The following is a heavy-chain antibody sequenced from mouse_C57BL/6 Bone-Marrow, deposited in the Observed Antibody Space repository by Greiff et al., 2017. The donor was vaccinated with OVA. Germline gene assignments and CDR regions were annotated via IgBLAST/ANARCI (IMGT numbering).Heavy chain of an antibody. J-gene: IGHJ3*01. CDR2: IYPRDGST. D-gene: IGHD2-2*01. Sequence: QVQLQQSDAELVKPGASVKISCKVSGYTFTDHTIHWMKQRPEQGLEWIGYIYPRDGSTKSNEKFKGKATLTADKSSSTAYMQLNSLTSEDSAVYFGARYGGYGGAWFAYWGQGTLVTVSA. CDR3: ARYGGYGGAWFAY. CDR1: GYTFTDHT. V-gene: IGHV1-78*01.